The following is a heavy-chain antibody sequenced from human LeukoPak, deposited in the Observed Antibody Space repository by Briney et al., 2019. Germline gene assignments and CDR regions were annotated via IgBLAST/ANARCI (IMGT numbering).Heavy chain of an antibody. D-gene: IGHD6-19*01. CDR1: GGSISSGSFC. CDR3: ARVAYTSGWYYFDY. V-gene: IGHV4-61*10. J-gene: IGHJ4*02. Sequence: SETLSLTCTVSGGSISSGSFCWSWIRQPAGKGLEWIGHIYASGSTNYNPSLKSRVTISVDTSKNQFSLKLSSVTAADTAVYYCARVAYTSGWYYFDYWGQGTLVTVSS. CDR2: IYASGST.